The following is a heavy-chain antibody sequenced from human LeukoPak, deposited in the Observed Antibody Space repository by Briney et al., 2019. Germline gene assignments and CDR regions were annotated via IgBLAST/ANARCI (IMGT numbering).Heavy chain of an antibody. CDR2: IYYSGST. D-gene: IGHD6-13*01. CDR1: GGSISSYY. V-gene: IGHV4-59*01. CDR3: ARGGGSSWYTAAFDI. Sequence: PSETLSLTCTVSGGSISSYYWSWIRQPPGKGLEWIGYIYYSGSTNYNPSLKSRVTISVDTSKNQFPLKLSSVTAADTAVYYCARGGGSSWYTAAFDIWGQGTMVTVSS. J-gene: IGHJ3*02.